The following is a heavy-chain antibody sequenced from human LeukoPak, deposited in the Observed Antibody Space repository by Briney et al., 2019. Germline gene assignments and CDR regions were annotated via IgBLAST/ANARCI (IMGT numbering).Heavy chain of an antibody. CDR1: GGSISSSSYY. D-gene: IGHD2-2*01. CDR3: ARSYCSSTSCYFPSSWFDP. CDR2: IYYSGSA. V-gene: IGHV4-39*01. Sequence: SETLSLTCTVSGGSISSSSYYWGWIRQPPGKGLEWIGSIYYSGSAYYNPSLKSRVTISVDTSKNQFSLKLSSVTAADTAVYYCARSYCSSTSCYFPSSWFDPWGQGTLVTVSS. J-gene: IGHJ5*02.